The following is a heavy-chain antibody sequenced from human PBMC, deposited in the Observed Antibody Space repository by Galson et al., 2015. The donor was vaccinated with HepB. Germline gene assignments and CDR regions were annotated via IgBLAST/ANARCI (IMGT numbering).Heavy chain of an antibody. V-gene: IGHV4-39*07. Sequence: TLSLTCTVSGDSITGSNYHWGWIRQPPGKGLEWNGYIFYTGNTDYNPSLKNRVSISVDTSKNQFSLKVRSVTAADTALYYCARARAIGGGMGYYWGQGSLVTVSS. CDR3: ARARAIGGGMGYY. D-gene: IGHD3-22*01. J-gene: IGHJ4*02. CDR2: IFYTGNT. CDR1: GDSITGSNYH.